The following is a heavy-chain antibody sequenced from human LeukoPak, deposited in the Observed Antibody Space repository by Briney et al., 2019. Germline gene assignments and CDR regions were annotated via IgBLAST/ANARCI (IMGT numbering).Heavy chain of an antibody. D-gene: IGHD2-2*01. J-gene: IGHJ4*02. Sequence: GESLKISCKGSGYSFTSYWIGWVRQMPGKGLEWMGIIYPGDSDTRYSPSFQGQVTISADKSISTAYLQWSSLKAPDTAMYYCARLLGSGYCNSTSCYPRHWGQGTLVTVSS. V-gene: IGHV5-51*01. CDR3: ARLLGSGYCNSTSCYPRH. CDR2: IYPGDSDT. CDR1: GYSFTSYW.